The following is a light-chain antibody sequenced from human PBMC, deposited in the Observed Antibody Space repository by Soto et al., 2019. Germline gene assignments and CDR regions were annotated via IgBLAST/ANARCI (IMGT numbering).Light chain of an antibody. CDR1: QSVSSY. CDR2: DAS. CDR3: QQRSNWPLT. J-gene: IGKJ4*01. Sequence: EIVLTQSPATLSLSPGERATLSCRASQSVSSYLAWYQQKPGQAPRLLIYDASNRATGIPARFSGSGSGTDFTLTISCLEPEDFAVYYCQQRSNWPLTFGGVTKVEIK. V-gene: IGKV3-11*01.